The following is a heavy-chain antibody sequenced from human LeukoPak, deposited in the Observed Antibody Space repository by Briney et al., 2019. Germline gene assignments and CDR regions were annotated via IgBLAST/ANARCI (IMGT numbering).Heavy chain of an antibody. V-gene: IGHV4-61*02. CDR1: GGSISGGDYY. D-gene: IGHD3-9*01. CDR3: AREAYDVLTGYTSFAY. Sequence: SQTLSLTCTVSGGSISGGDYYWSWIRQPAGQGLEWVGRMFTSGSTYYNPSLKSRVTTSLDASKNQFSLNLSSVTAADTAVYYCAREAYDVLTGYTSFAYWGQGTLVTVSS. CDR2: MFTSGST. J-gene: IGHJ4*02.